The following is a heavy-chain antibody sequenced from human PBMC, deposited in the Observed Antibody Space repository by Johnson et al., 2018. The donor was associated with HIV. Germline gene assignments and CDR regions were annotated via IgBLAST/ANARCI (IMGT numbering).Heavy chain of an antibody. Sequence: VQLVESGGSVVRPGGSLRLSCAASGFTFSSYDMHWVRQATGKGLEWVSAIGTAGDTYYPGSVKGRFTISRDNSKNTLYLQMNSLKTEDTAVYYCTTDQGYYGDAFDIWGQGTMVTVSS. V-gene: IGHV3-13*01. CDR2: IGTAGDT. CDR3: TTDQGYYGDAFDI. CDR1: GFTFSSYD. J-gene: IGHJ3*02. D-gene: IGHD3-10*01.